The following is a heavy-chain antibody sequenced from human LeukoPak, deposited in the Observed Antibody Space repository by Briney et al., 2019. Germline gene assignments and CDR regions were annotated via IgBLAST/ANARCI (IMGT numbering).Heavy chain of an antibody. CDR1: GGSISGSSYY. D-gene: IGHD4-17*01. V-gene: IGHV4-39*01. Sequence: PSETLSLTCTVSGGSISGSSYYWGWIRQPPGKGLERIGTIYYSGSTYYNPSLKSRVTISVDRSKNQFSLKLSSVTAADTAMYYCARLTLDYGDLHWGQGTLVTVSS. CDR3: ARLTLDYGDLH. CDR2: IYYSGST. J-gene: IGHJ4*02.